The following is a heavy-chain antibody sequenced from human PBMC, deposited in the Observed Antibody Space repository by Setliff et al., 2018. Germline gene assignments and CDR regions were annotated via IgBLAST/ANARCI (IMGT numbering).Heavy chain of an antibody. D-gene: IGHD6-19*01. Sequence: TSETLSLTCAVYGGSFSTYYWIWIRQPPGKGLEWIGEINHSGSTNYNPSLKSRVTISVDTSKNQVSLKLSSVTAADTAVYYCARDAGGTIGIAVFDYWGQGTLVTVSS. CDR2: INHSGST. J-gene: IGHJ4*02. CDR1: GGSFSTYY. CDR3: ARDAGGTIGIAVFDY. V-gene: IGHV4-34*01.